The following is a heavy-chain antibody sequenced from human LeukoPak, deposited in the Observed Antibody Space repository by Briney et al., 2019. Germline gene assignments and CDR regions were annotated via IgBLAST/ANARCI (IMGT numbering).Heavy chain of an antibody. Sequence: ASVKVSCKASGYTFTSYYMHWVRQAPGQGLEWMGWINPNSGGTNYAQKFQGRVTMTRDTSISTAYMELSRLRSDDTAVYYCASGSGSYPYYFDYWGQGTLVTVSS. CDR1: GYTFTSYY. CDR2: INPNSGGT. D-gene: IGHD1-26*01. CDR3: ASGSGSYPYYFDY. V-gene: IGHV1-2*02. J-gene: IGHJ4*02.